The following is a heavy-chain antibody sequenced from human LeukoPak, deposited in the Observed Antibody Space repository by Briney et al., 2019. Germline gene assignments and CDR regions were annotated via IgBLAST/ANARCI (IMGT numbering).Heavy chain of an antibody. D-gene: IGHD3-16*01. CDR1: GITLCRNG. CDR3: AKGYFGVDY. V-gene: IGHV3-23*01. Sequence: GSLRLSCAASGITLCRNGMNWVRQAPGEGLEWVSTIGGSGGDTHYADSVKGRFTISRDNSESTLYLQMNSLRAEDTAVYYCAKGYFGVDYWGQGTLVTVSS. CDR2: IGGSGGDT. J-gene: IGHJ4*02.